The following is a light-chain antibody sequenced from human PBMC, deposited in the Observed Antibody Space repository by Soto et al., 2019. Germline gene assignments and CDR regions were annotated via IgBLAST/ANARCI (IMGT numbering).Light chain of an antibody. Sequence: QSVLTQPASVSGSPGQSITISCTGTSSDVGGYNYVSWYQQHPGKAPKLMIYDVSNRPSGVSNRFSGSKSGNTASLTISGLQAEDEADYYGSSYTSSCTPYLLGAGTKAT. CDR1: SSDVGGYNY. CDR3: SSYTSSCTPYL. V-gene: IGLV2-14*01. J-gene: IGLJ1*01. CDR2: DVS.